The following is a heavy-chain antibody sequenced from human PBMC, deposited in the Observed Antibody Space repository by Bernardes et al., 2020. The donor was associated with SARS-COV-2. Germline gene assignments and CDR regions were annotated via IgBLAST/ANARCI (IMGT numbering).Heavy chain of an antibody. CDR3: ARTYGDLDY. Sequence: ASVKVSCKASGYTFTSYDINWVRQATGQGLEWMGWMNLKSGNKGYAEKFQGRVTMTRDTSISTAYMELSSLRSEDTAVYYCARTYGDLDYWGQGTLVTVSS. D-gene: IGHD2-8*01. J-gene: IGHJ4*02. CDR2: MNLKSGNK. CDR1: GYTFTSYD. V-gene: IGHV1-8*01.